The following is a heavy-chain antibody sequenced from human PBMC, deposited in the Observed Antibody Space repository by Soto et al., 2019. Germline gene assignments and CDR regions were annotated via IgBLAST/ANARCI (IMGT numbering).Heavy chain of an antibody. D-gene: IGHD3-10*01. V-gene: IGHV5-10-1*01. CDR3: AKSVGRGVISYGMDV. CDR2: IDPSDSYT. CDR1: GYSFTSYW. Sequence: GESLKISCKGSGYSFTSYWISWVRQMPGKGLEWMGRIDPSDSYTNYSPSFQGHVTISADKSISTAYLQWSSLKASDTAMYYCAKSVGRGVISYGMDVCGQGTTLTVSS. J-gene: IGHJ6*02.